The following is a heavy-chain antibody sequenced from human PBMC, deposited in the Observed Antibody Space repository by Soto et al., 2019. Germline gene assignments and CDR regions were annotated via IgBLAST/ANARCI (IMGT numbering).Heavy chain of an antibody. CDR3: ARISSVTTSYLGLVGQYYFDY. CDR1: GGTFSSYT. CDR2: IIPILGIA. Sequence: SVKVSCKASGGTFSSYTISWVRQAPGQGLEWMGRIIPILGIANYAQKLQGRVTMTTDKSTSTAYMELRSLRSDDTAVYYCARISSVTTSYLGLVGQYYFDYWGQGTLVTVSS. J-gene: IGHJ4*02. D-gene: IGHD4-17*01. V-gene: IGHV1-69*02.